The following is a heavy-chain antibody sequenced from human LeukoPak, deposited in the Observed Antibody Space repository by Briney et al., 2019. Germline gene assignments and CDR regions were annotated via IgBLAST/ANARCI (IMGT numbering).Heavy chain of an antibody. CDR1: GFTFSSFS. Sequence: PGGSLRLSCAASGFTFSSFSMNWVRQAPGKGLEWVSSISSSSSYIYYADSVKGRFTISRHNAKNSLYLQMNSLRAEDTAVYYCARAYSGTYGLGCYYMDVWGKGTTVTISS. V-gene: IGHV3-21*01. D-gene: IGHD1-26*01. CDR3: ARAYSGTYGLGCYYMDV. CDR2: ISSSSSYI. J-gene: IGHJ6*03.